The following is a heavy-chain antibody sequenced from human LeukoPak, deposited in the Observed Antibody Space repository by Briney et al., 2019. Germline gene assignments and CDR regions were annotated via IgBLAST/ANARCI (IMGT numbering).Heavy chain of an antibody. CDR3: AKDRGGSSWSQVFDY. Sequence: GGSLRLSCAASGFTFSSYGMSWVRQAPGKGLEWGSSISGSGDSTYYADAVKGRFTISRDNSKNTLYLQMNSVRAEDTAVYYCAKDRGGSSWSQVFDYWGQGNLVTVSS. J-gene: IGHJ4*02. CDR1: GFTFSSYG. D-gene: IGHD6-13*01. CDR2: ISGSGDST. V-gene: IGHV3-23*01.